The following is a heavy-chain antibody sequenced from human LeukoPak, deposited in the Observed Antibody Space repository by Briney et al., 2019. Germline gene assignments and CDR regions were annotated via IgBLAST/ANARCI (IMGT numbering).Heavy chain of an antibody. D-gene: IGHD4-17*01. CDR3: ARDLGTTVTTYLDY. Sequence: GGSLRLSCAASGFTFSSYAMSWVRQAPGKGLEWVSAISGSGGSTYYADSVKGRFTISRDNAKNSLYLQMNSLRAEDTAVYYCARDLGTTVTTYLDYWGQGTLVTVSS. CDR2: ISGSGGST. J-gene: IGHJ4*02. V-gene: IGHV3-23*01. CDR1: GFTFSSYA.